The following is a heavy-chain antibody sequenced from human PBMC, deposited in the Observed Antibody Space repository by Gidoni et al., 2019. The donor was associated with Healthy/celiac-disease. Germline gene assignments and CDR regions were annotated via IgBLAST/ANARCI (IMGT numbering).Heavy chain of an antibody. V-gene: IGHV3-23*01. D-gene: IGHD4-17*01. J-gene: IGHJ4*02. Sequence: EVQLLESGGGLVQRGGSLRLSCAASGFPFSSYAMSWVRRAPGKGLEWVSAISGSGGSTYYADSVKGRFTISRDNSKNTLYLQMNSLRAEDTAVYYCAKEVVYGDYGVHGYWGQGTLVTVSS. CDR1: GFPFSSYA. CDR2: ISGSGGST. CDR3: AKEVVYGDYGVHGY.